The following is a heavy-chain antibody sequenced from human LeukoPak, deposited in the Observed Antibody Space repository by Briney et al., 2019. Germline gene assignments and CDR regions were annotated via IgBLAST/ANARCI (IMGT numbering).Heavy chain of an antibody. CDR1: GGTFSSYA. J-gene: IGHJ4*02. D-gene: IGHD6-13*01. CDR3: ARDSIAAVNFFDY. CDR2: IIPIFGTA. Sequence: SVKVSCKASGGTFSSYAISWVRQAPGQGLEWMGRIIPIFGTADYAQKFQGRVTITTDESTSTAYMELSSLRSEDTAVYYCARDSIAAVNFFDYWGQGTLVTVSS. V-gene: IGHV1-69*05.